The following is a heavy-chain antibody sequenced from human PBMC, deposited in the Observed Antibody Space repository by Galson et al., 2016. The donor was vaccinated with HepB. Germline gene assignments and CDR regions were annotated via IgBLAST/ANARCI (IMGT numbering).Heavy chain of an antibody. J-gene: IGHJ4*02. V-gene: IGHV4-59*12. Sequence: SETLSLTCNVSGGSMTAYHWNWIRQPPGKGLEWIGYIYYSGTTKYNPSLTSRVTFSVDTSKQQFFMKLTSVTAADTAVYYCARARTNLVRGVILRAPFDYWGQGALVSVSS. CDR3: ARARTNLVRGVILRAPFDY. CDR1: GGSMTAYH. CDR2: IYYSGTT. D-gene: IGHD3-10*01.